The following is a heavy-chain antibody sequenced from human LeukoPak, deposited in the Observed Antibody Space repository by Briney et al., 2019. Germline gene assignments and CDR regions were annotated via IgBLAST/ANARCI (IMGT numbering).Heavy chain of an antibody. CDR1: GYTLTSYS. Sequence: ASVKVSCKASGYTLTSYSISWVRRAPGQGLEWMGWISAYNGNTDLAQKLQGRVTMTTDTSTSTAYMELRSLRSDDTAVYYCARGQQKAAAGQDFDYWGQGTLVTVSS. J-gene: IGHJ4*02. D-gene: IGHD6-13*01. V-gene: IGHV1-18*01. CDR3: ARGQQKAAAGQDFDY. CDR2: ISAYNGNT.